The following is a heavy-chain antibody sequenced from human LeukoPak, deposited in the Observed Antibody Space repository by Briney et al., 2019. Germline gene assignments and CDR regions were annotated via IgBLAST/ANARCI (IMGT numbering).Heavy chain of an antibody. CDR1: EFTFRGYS. CDR2: ISSGSGII. CDR3: ARRGTSPYYYMDV. J-gene: IGHJ6*03. Sequence: GGSLRLSCVGSEFTFRGYSMNWLRQAPGKGLEWVAYISSGSGIIYYADSVKGRFTVSRDNAKNSLYLQMSSLRAEDTAVYYCARRGTSPYYYMDVWSKGTAVTVSS. V-gene: IGHV3-48*01.